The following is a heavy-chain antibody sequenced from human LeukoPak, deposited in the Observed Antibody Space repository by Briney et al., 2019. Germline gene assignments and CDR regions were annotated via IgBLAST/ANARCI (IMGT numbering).Heavy chain of an antibody. CDR1: GFTFSSYA. J-gene: IGHJ4*02. D-gene: IGHD2-2*02. Sequence: PGGSLRLSCAASGFTFSSYAMSWVRQAPGKGLEWVSAISGSGGSTYYADSVKGRFTISRDNSKNTLYLQMNSLRAEDTAVYYCAKERYCSSISCYTGDYWGQGTLVTVSS. V-gene: IGHV3-23*01. CDR3: AKERYCSSISCYTGDY. CDR2: ISGSGGST.